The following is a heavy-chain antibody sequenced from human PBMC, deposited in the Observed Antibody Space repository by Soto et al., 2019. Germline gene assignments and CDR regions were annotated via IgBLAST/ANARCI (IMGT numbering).Heavy chain of an antibody. Sequence: DSVKVCFKASGYPFTSYGISLVRQAPGQGLEWIGWISAYNGNTNYAHKLQGRVTMTTDTSTSTAYMELRSLRSYDTAVYYCARVFSGRADYWGQGTMVTVSS. V-gene: IGHV1-18*04. CDR1: GYPFTSYG. CDR3: ARVFSGRADY. CDR2: ISAYNGNT. J-gene: IGHJ4*02.